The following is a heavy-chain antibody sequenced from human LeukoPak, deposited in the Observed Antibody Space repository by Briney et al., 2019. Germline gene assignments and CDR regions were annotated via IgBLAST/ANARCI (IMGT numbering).Heavy chain of an antibody. CDR2: MNPNSGNA. V-gene: IGHV1-8*01. J-gene: IGHJ5*02. CDR1: GYTFTSYD. Sequence: ASVKVSCKASGYTFTSYDINWVRQATGRGLEWMGWMNPNSGNAGYAQKFQGRITMTRNTSISTAYMELSSLRSEDTAVYYCARGGYYDILTATYRNSWFDPWGRGTLVTVSS. D-gene: IGHD3-9*01. CDR3: ARGGYYDILTATYRNSWFDP.